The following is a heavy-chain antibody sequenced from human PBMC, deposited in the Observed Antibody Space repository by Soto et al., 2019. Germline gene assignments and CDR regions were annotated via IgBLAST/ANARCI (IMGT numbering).Heavy chain of an antibody. CDR2: ISYEGVTK. CDR3: VTAGRYYDENNGRWVAYYGMDV. CDR1: GFTFTTSA. D-gene: IGHD3-10*01. V-gene: IGHV3-30-3*01. Sequence: QEQLVESGGGVVQPGRSLRLSCAASGFTFTTSALHWVRQAPGKGLEWVAVISYEGVTKYYADSVRGRFTLSRDNSKSMANLQMNSLTPDDTAVYYCVTAGRYYDENNGRWVAYYGMDVW. J-gene: IGHJ6*01.